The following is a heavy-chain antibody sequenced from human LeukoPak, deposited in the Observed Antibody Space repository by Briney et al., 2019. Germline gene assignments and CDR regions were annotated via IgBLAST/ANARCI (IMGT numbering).Heavy chain of an antibody. CDR2: INHSGST. V-gene: IGHV4-34*01. CDR1: GGSFSGYY. Sequence: SETLSLTCAVYGGSFSGYYWSWIRQPPGKGLEWIGEINHSGSTNYNPSLKSRVTISVDTSKNQFSLKLSSVTAADTAVYYCARGRDYWGQGTLVTASS. CDR3: ARGRDY. J-gene: IGHJ4*02.